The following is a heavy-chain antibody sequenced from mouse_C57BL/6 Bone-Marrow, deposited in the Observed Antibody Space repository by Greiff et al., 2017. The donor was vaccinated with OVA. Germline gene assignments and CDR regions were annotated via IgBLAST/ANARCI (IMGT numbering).Heavy chain of an antibody. CDR3: GRRPGYDGYWYFDV. V-gene: IGHV14-3*01. Sequence: EVQLVESVAELVRPGASVKLSCTASGFNFKNTYMHWVKQRPEQGLEWIGRIDPANGNTKYAPKFQGKATITADTSSNTAYLQLSSLTSEDTAIYYCGRRPGYDGYWYFDVWGTGTTVTVSS. CDR2: IDPANGNT. CDR1: GFNFKNTY. D-gene: IGHD2-2*01. J-gene: IGHJ1*03.